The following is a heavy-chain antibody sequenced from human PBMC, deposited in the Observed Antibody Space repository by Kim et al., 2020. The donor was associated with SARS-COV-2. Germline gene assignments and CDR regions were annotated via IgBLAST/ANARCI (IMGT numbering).Heavy chain of an antibody. V-gene: IGHV1-18*01. D-gene: IGHD3-10*01. Sequence: ASVKVSCKASGYTFTSYGISWVRQAPGQGLEWMGWISAYNGNTNYAQKLQGRVTMTTDTSTSTAYMELRSLRSDDTAVYYCARDLSVRPGAVLLWFGERFDPWGQGTLVTVSS. CDR1: GYTFTSYG. J-gene: IGHJ5*02. CDR2: ISAYNGNT. CDR3: ARDLSVRPGAVLLWFGERFDP.